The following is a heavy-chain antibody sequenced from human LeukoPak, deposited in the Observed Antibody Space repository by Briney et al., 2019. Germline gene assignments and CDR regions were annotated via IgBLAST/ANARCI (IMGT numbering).Heavy chain of an antibody. D-gene: IGHD3-22*01. V-gene: IGHV4-59*08. Sequence: SETLSLTCSVSGGSINSYYWTWIRQPPGKGPEWLAHIFHSGITGYNPSLKSRVTISVDTSKNQFSLKLTSVIAADTAVYYCARHRQYDTDAFDIWGQGTMVTVSS. CDR2: IFHSGIT. CDR3: ARHRQYDTDAFDI. CDR1: GGSINSYY. J-gene: IGHJ3*02.